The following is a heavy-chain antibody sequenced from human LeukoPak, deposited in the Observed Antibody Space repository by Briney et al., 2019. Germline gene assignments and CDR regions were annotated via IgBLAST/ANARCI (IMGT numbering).Heavy chain of an antibody. D-gene: IGHD6-13*01. CDR2: ISSSSSVI. CDR3: ARLGGRRAAAGY. J-gene: IGHJ4*02. Sequence: GGSLRLSCAASGFTFNSYSMNWVRQAPGKGLEWVSYISSSSSVIYYADSVKGRFTISRDNAKNSLCLQMNSLRAKDTAVYYCARLGGRRAAAGYWGQGTLVTVSS. CDR1: GFTFNSYS. V-gene: IGHV3-48*01.